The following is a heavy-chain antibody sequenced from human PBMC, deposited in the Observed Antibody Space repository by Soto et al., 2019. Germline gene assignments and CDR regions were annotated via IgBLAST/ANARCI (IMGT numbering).Heavy chain of an antibody. Sequence: GESLKISCKGSGYSFTIYWIGWVRQMPGKGLEWMGIIYPGDSDTRYSPSFQGQVTISADKSISTAYLQWSSLKASDTAMYYCARXGYCSGGSCFGYYGMDVWGQGTTVTVSS. D-gene: IGHD2-15*01. CDR1: GYSFTIYW. J-gene: IGHJ6*02. CDR2: IYPGDSDT. CDR3: ARXGYCSGGSCFGYYGMDV. V-gene: IGHV5-51*01.